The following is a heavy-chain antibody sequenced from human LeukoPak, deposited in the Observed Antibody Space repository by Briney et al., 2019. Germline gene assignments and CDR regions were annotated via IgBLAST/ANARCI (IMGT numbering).Heavy chain of an antibody. V-gene: IGHV3-7*01. J-gene: IGHJ4*02. CDR1: GFTFSNFW. Sequence: GGSLRLSCAASGFTFSNFWMTWVRQLSGKGLEWVANIKQDGSEKYYVDSVRGRFTISRDNAKNSLYLQMNSLRTEDTAVYYCAKLYGDSDYWGQGTLVTVSS. CDR2: IKQDGSEK. CDR3: AKLYGDSDY. D-gene: IGHD4-17*01.